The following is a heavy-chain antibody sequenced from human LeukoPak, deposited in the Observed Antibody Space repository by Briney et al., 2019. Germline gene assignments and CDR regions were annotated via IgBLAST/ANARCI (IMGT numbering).Heavy chain of an antibody. V-gene: IGHV4-39*01. Sequence: PSETLSLTCTVSGGSINSSSSYWGWIRQPPGKGLEWIGSIYYSGSTYYNPSLKSRVTISVDTSKNQFSLKLSSVTAADTAVYYCARRPIAVAGIDYWGQGTLVTVSS. D-gene: IGHD6-19*01. CDR1: GGSINSSSSY. CDR2: IYYSGST. CDR3: ARRPIAVAGIDY. J-gene: IGHJ4*02.